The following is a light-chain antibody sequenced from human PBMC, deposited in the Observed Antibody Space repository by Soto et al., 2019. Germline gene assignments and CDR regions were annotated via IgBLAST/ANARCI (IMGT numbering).Light chain of an antibody. CDR3: ETWDSNTRV. V-gene: IGLV4-60*02. CDR1: SGNGNYI. CDR2: LEGSGSY. Sequence: QSVLTQSSSASASLGSSVKLTCTLSSGNGNYIIAWHQQQPGKAPRYLMKLEGSGSYNKGSGVPDRFSGSSSGADRYLTISNLQFEDEADYYCETWDSNTRVFGGGTQLTVL. J-gene: IGLJ3*02.